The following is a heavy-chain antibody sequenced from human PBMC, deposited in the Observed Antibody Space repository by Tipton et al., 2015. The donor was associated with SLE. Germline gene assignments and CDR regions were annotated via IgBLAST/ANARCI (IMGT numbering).Heavy chain of an antibody. V-gene: IGHV3-74*01. CDR2: INSDGSSP. D-gene: IGHD3-3*02. CDR1: GFSFSSSW. J-gene: IGHJ4*02. CDR3: VSPFDLGY. Sequence: SLRLSCAASGFSFSSSWMHWVRQAPGKGLVWVSRINSDGSSPTYADSVKGRFTISRANAKNTLYLQMNSLRAEDTAVYYCVSPFDLGYWGQGTLVTVSS.